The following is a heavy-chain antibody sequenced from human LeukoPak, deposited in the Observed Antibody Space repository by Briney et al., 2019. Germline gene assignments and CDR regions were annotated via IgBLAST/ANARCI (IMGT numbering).Heavy chain of an antibody. J-gene: IGHJ4*02. D-gene: IGHD1-26*01. Sequence: GGSLRLSCAASGFTFSSYAMSWIRQAPGKGLEWLSHISFSGSSIYYADSVKGRFTISRDNAKNSLYLQMNSLRAEDTAVYYCASLVGATSFDCWGQGTLVTVSS. V-gene: IGHV3-48*03. CDR3: ASLVGATSFDC. CDR2: ISFSGSSI. CDR1: GFTFSSYA.